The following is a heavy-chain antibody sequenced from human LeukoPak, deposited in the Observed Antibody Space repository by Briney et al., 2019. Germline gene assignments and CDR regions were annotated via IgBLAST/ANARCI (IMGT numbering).Heavy chain of an antibody. J-gene: IGHJ4*02. D-gene: IGHD1-14*01. CDR2: IRSKAYGGTT. V-gene: IGHV3-49*04. CDR3: TRAEYNLDY. CDR1: GFTFGDYA. Sequence: GGSLRLSCTASGFTFGDYAMSWVRQAPGKGLEWVGFIRSKAYGGTTEYAASVKGRFTISRDDSKSIAYLQMNSLKTEDTAVYSCTRAEYNLDYWGQGTLVTVSS.